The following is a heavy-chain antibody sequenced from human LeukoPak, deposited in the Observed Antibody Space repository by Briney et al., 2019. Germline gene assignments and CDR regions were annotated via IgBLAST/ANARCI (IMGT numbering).Heavy chain of an antibody. CDR3: ARDQLSIFGVDLAAMDV. CDR2: IYTSGST. J-gene: IGHJ6*02. V-gene: IGHV4-61*02. CDR1: GGSISSGSYY. Sequence: SQTLSLTCTVSGGSISSGSYYWSWIRQPAGKGLEWIGRIYTSGSTNYNPSLKSRVTISVDTSKNQFSLKLSSVTAADTAVYYCARDQLSIFGVDLAAMDVWGQGTTVTVSS. D-gene: IGHD3-3*01.